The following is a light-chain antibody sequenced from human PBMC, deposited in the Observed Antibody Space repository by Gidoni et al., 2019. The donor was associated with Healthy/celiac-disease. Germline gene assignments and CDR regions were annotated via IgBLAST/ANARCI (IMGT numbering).Light chain of an antibody. CDR2: DAS. J-gene: IGKJ2*01. Sequence: EIVLTQSPATLSLSPGERATLSCRASQSVNSYLAWYQQKPGQAPRLLIYDASNRATGIPARFSGSGSGTDFTLTISSLEPEDFAVYYCQQRSNWPGTFXQXTKLEIK. CDR1: QSVNSY. CDR3: QQRSNWPGT. V-gene: IGKV3-11*01.